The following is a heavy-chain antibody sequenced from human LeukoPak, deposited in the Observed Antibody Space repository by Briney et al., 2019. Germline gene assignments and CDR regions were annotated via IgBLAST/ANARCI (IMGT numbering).Heavy chain of an antibody. CDR3: ARDRFNYGPSDY. D-gene: IGHD5-18*01. Sequence: PGGSLRLSCVASGFTVSNNGLSWFRQAPGKRLEWVSDISGVGNTYYADSVKGRFTISRDNSKSTLYLQMNSLRGEDTAVYYCARDRFNYGPSDYWGQGTLVTVSS. CDR1: GFTVSNNG. CDR2: ISGVGNT. V-gene: IGHV3-23*01. J-gene: IGHJ4*02.